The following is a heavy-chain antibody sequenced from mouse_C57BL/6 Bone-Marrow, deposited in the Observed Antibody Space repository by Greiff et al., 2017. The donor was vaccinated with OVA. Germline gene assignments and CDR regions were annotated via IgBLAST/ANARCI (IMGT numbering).Heavy chain of an antibody. Sequence: VQLQQSGAELARPGASVKLSCKASGYTFTSYGISWVKQRTGQGLEWIGEIYPRSGNTYYTEKFKGKATLTADKSSSTAYMELRSLTSEDSAVYFCARVYYGNYGDWGQGTTLTVSS. CDR2: IYPRSGNT. CDR3: ARVYYGNYGD. CDR1: GYTFTSYG. D-gene: IGHD2-1*01. V-gene: IGHV1-81*01. J-gene: IGHJ2*01.